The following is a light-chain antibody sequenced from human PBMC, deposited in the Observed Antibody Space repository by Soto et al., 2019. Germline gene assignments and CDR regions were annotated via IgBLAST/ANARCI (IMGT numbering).Light chain of an antibody. V-gene: IGLV4-69*01. CDR2: LNSDGSH. J-gene: IGLJ3*02. CDR3: QTWGTGIRV. CDR1: SGHRSYA. Sequence: QSVLTQSPSASASLGASVKLTCTLSSGHRSYAIAWHQQQPEKGPRYLMKLNSDGSHSKGDGIPHRFSGSSSGAERYLTISSLQSEDETDYYRQTWGTGIRVFGGGTKVTVL.